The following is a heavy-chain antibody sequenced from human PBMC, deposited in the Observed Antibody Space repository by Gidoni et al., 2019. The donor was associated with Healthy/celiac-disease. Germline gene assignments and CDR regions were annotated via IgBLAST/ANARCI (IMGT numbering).Heavy chain of an antibody. V-gene: IGHV4-59*01. CDR1: GGAISSYY. CDR3: ARVMFGELLAGLFDP. Sequence: QVQLRESGPGLVKPSETLSLTCTVSGGAISSYYWSWIRQPPGKGLEWIGYLYYSGSTNYNPSLKSLVTISVDTSKNQFSLKLSSVTAADTAVYYCARVMFGELLAGLFDPWGQGTLVTVSS. J-gene: IGHJ5*02. CDR2: LYYSGST. D-gene: IGHD3-10*02.